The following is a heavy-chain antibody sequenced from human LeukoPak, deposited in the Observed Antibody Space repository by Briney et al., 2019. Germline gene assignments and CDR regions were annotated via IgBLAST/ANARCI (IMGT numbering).Heavy chain of an antibody. V-gene: IGHV1-2*02. CDR1: GYTFTDYY. CDR3: ASVYSGHDLSQLDY. D-gene: IGHD5-12*01. CDR2: INPNSGAT. J-gene: IGHJ4*02. Sequence: ASVKVSCKASGYTFTDYYVHWVRQAPGQGLGWMGWINPNSGATNYARNFQGRVTMTRVTSISTAYMELSRLRSDDTAVYYCASVYSGHDLSQLDYWGQGTLVTVTS.